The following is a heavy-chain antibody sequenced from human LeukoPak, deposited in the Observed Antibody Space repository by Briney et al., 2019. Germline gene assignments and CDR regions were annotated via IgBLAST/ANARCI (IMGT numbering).Heavy chain of an antibody. V-gene: IGHV1-69*04. CDR3: ARDSPGGIAAAGY. J-gene: IGHJ4*02. D-gene: IGHD6-13*01. CDR2: IIPILGIA. CDR1: GGTFSSYT. Sequence: ASVKVSCKASGGTFSSYTISWVRQAPGQGLEWMGRIIPILGIANYAQKFQGRVTITADKSTSTAYMELSSLRSEDTAVYYCARDSPGGIAAAGYWGQGTLVTVSS.